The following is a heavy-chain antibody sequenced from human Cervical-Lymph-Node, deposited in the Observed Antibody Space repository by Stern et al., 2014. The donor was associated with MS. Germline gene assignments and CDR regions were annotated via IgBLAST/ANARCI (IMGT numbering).Heavy chain of an antibody. D-gene: IGHD6-19*01. J-gene: IGHJ5*02. CDR1: GYSFTSYW. CDR2: AYPGESDT. Sequence: EVQLVQSGAEMKKPGESLKISCKASGYSFTSYWIAWVRQMPGKGLEWMGIAYPGESDTRYNWAFQGQITISADKSTNTHYLPRNSLQASDSGIYYCARQSSTGWSAFGPWGQGTPVTVSS. CDR3: ARQSSTGWSAFGP. V-gene: IGHV5-51*01.